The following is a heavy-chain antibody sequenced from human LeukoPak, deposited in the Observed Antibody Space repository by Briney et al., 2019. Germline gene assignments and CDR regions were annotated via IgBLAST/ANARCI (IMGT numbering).Heavy chain of an antibody. CDR3: AKSGFKEMATITDC. J-gene: IGHJ4*02. CDR2: ISGSGGST. CDR1: GFTFSSYA. D-gene: IGHD5-24*01. V-gene: IGHV3-23*01. Sequence: GGSLRLSCAASGFTFSSYAMSWVRQAPGKGLEWVSAISGSGGSTYYADSVKGRFTISRDNTKNTLYLQMNSLRAEDTAVYYCAKSGFKEMATITDCWGQGTLVTVSS.